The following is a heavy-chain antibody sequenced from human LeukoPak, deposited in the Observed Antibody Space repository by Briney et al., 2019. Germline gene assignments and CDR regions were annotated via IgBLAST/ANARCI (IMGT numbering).Heavy chain of an antibody. CDR2: ISGSDGST. D-gene: IGHD2-15*01. CDR1: GFSFSTYG. CDR3: AKNIGGFDY. J-gene: IGHJ4*02. Sequence: QAGGSLRLSCAASGFSFSTYGMAWVRQAPGKGLEWVSGISGSDGSTYYADSVKGRFIISRDNSKNTLYLQMNSLRAEDTVVYYCAKNIGGFDYWGQGTLVTVSS. V-gene: IGHV3-23*01.